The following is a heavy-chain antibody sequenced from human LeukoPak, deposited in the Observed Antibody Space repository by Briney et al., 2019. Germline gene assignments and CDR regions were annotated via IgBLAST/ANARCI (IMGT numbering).Heavy chain of an antibody. J-gene: IGHJ6*02. CDR1: GYPFTSYA. CDR2: INAGNGNT. Sequence: ASVKVSCKASGYPFTSYAMHWVRQAPGQRLEWMGWINAGNGNTKYSQKFQGRVTITRDTSASTAYMELGSLRSEDTAVYYCARDGSGLVPNYYYYGMDVWGQGTTVTVSS. V-gene: IGHV1-3*01. D-gene: IGHD6-19*01. CDR3: ARDGSGLVPNYYYYGMDV.